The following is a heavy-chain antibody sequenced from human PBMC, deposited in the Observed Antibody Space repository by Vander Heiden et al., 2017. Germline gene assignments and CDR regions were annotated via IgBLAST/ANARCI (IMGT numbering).Heavy chain of an antibody. Sequence: ELQLVESGGGLVKPGGSLRLSCAASGFPFSGYSMNWVRQAPGKGLEWVSSVSSSSSYIYYADSVKGRFTISRDNAKNSLFLQMNSLRDEDTAVYYCARDPHYDSSGKGDYWGQGTLVTVSS. CDR3: ARDPHYDSSGKGDY. V-gene: IGHV3-21*01. D-gene: IGHD3-22*01. CDR1: GFPFSGYS. CDR2: VSSSSSYI. J-gene: IGHJ4*02.